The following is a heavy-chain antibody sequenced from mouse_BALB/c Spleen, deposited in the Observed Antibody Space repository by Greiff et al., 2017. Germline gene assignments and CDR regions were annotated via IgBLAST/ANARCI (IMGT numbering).Heavy chain of an antibody. D-gene: IGHD2-1*01. Sequence: LVKTGASVKISCKASGYSFTGYYMHWVKQSHGKSLEWIGYISCYNGATSYNQKFKGKATFTVDTSSSTAYMQFNSLTSEDSAVYYCARWGGNYDSAMDYWGQGTSVTVSS. J-gene: IGHJ4*01. CDR3: ARWGGNYDSAMDY. CDR2: ISCYNGAT. V-gene: IGHV1S34*01. CDR1: GYSFTGYY.